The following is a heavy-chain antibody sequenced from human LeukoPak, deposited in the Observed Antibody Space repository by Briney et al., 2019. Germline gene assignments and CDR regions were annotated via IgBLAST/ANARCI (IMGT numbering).Heavy chain of an antibody. Sequence: GESLKISCKGSGYSFTSYWNGWVRQMPGKGLEWMGIIYPGDSDTRYSPSFQGQVTISADKSISTAYLQWSSLKASDTAMYYCARHLAGYSSSIMTWGQGTLVTVSS. J-gene: IGHJ5*02. CDR2: IYPGDSDT. D-gene: IGHD6-13*01. CDR1: GYSFTSYW. V-gene: IGHV5-51*01. CDR3: ARHLAGYSSSIMT.